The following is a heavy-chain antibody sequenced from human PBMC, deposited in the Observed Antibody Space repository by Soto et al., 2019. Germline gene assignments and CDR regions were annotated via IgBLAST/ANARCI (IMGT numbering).Heavy chain of an antibody. D-gene: IGHD3-10*01. Sequence: SETLSLTCTVSGGSISSYYVSWIRQSAGKGLEWIGRIDTSGTTNYNPSLKSRVTMSVDAAKNHFSLNLSSVTAADTAVYYCARGPRGYVYYHGMDVWGQGTTVTVSS. CDR2: IDTSGTT. J-gene: IGHJ6*02. V-gene: IGHV4-4*07. CDR3: ARGPRGYVYYHGMDV. CDR1: GGSISSYY.